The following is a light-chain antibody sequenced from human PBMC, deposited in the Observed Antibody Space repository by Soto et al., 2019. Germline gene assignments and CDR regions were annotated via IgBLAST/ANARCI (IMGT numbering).Light chain of an antibody. Sequence: EIVMTQSPASLSVSPGERATLSCRASQPVSRNFAWYRQRPGQAPTLLIYGASTRATDIPARFSGSGSGTEFTLTIRSLQSEDFAVYYCQQYHNWQYTFGQGTKLEIK. V-gene: IGKV3-15*01. CDR3: QQYHNWQYT. CDR2: GAS. J-gene: IGKJ2*01. CDR1: QPVSRN.